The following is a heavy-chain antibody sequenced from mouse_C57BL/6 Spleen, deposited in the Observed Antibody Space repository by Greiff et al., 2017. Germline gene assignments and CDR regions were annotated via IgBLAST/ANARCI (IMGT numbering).Heavy chain of an antibody. CDR2: INPYNGDT. CDR3: ARERDDYDQGFAY. Sequence: EVQVVESGPELVNPGDSVKISCKASGYSFTGYFMNWVMQSHGKSLEWIGRINPYNGDTFYNQKFKGKATLTVDKSSSTAHMELRSLTSEDSAVYYCARERDDYDQGFAYWGQGTLVTVSA. D-gene: IGHD2-4*01. V-gene: IGHV1-20*01. CDR1: GYSFTGYF. J-gene: IGHJ3*01.